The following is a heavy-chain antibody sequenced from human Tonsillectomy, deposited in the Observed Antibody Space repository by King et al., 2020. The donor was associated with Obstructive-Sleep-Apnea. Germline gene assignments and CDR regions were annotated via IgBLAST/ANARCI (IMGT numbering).Heavy chain of an antibody. Sequence: VQLQESGPGLVKPSETLSLICTVSGYSISSGYYWGWIRQPPGKGLDWIGSIYPSGITYYNPSLKSRDIISVDTSKNQFSLKLSSVTAADTAVYYCARDRGFLDDRDYWGQGTLVTVSS. CDR2: IYPSGIT. CDR3: ARDRGFLDDRDY. D-gene: IGHD3/OR15-3a*01. V-gene: IGHV4-38-2*02. J-gene: IGHJ4*02. CDR1: GYSISSGYY.